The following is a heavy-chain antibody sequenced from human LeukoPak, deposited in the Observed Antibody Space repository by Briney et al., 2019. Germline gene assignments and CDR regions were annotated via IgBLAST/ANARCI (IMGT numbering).Heavy chain of an antibody. V-gene: IGHV4-59*12. CDR2: IYHSGST. J-gene: IGHJ4*02. CDR3: AKRMGPTVAATDLDY. CDR1: GGSISSYY. D-gene: IGHD6-13*01. Sequence: SETLSLTCTVSGGSISSYYWSWIRQPPGKGLEWIGYIYHSGSTYYNPSLKSRVTISVDRSKNQFSLKLSSVTAADTAVYYCAKRMGPTVAATDLDYWGQGTLVTVSS.